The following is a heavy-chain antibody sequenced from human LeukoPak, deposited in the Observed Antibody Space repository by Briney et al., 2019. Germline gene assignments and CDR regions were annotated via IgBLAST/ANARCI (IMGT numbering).Heavy chain of an antibody. Sequence: GGSLRLSCAASGFTFDDYGMSWVRQAPGKGLEWVPGINWNGDSTVYADSVKGRFTISRDNAKNSLYLQMNSLRAEDTALYYCARDPCSGGSCYAGGFDYWGQGTLVTVSS. CDR2: INWNGDST. CDR1: GFTFDDYG. J-gene: IGHJ4*02. D-gene: IGHD2-15*01. V-gene: IGHV3-20*04. CDR3: ARDPCSGGSCYAGGFDY.